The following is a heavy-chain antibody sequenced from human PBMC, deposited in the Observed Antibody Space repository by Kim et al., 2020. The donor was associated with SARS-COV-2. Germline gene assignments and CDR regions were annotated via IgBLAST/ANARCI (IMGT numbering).Heavy chain of an antibody. J-gene: IGHJ4*02. D-gene: IGHD6-25*01. Sequence: YADDVKGRLTSSRDNAKNSLYLQMNSLRAEDTAVYYCARVHGPGGSGGYCGQGTLVTVSS. V-gene: IGHV3-11*05. CDR3: ARVHGPGGSGGY.